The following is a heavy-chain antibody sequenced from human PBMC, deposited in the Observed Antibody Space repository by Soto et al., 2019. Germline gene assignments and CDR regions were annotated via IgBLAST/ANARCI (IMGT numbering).Heavy chain of an antibody. CDR1: GGSISVYY. D-gene: IGHD1-26*01. J-gene: IGHJ4*02. Sequence: SETLSLTCTISGGSISVYYWSWIRQPPGQALEWIGYIYDSGSPNYNPSLRSRVIISADTPTNQISLKLTSATAADTADYYCSRGVGSSPPRYWGRGTLVTVSS. V-gene: IGHV4-59*01. CDR2: IYDSGSP. CDR3: SRGVGSSPPRY.